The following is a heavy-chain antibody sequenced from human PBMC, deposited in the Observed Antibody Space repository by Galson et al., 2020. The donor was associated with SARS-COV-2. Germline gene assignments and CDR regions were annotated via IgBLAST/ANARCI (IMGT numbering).Heavy chain of an antibody. CDR2: IYHSGST. CDR1: GYSISSGYY. J-gene: IGHJ5*02. Sequence: SETLSLTCAVSGYSISSGYYWGWIRQPPGKGLEWIGSIYHSGSTYYNPSLKSRVTISVDTSKNQFSLKLSSVTAADTAVYYCARSGLSYYDFWSGYYSGWFDPWGQGTLVTVSS. CDR3: ARSGLSYYDFWSGYYSGWFDP. V-gene: IGHV4-38-2*01. D-gene: IGHD3-3*01.